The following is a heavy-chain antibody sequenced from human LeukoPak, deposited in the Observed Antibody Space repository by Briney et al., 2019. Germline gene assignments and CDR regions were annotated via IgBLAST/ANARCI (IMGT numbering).Heavy chain of an antibody. CDR1: GFTFSSYS. V-gene: IGHV3-21*04. CDR3: AKDKVLDPFDI. CDR2: ISSSSSYI. Sequence: GSLRLSCAASGFTFSSYSMNWVRQAPGKGLEWVSSISSSSSYIYYADSVKGRFTISRDNAKNSLYLQMNSLRAEDTAVYYCAKDKVLDPFDIWGQGTMVTVSS. J-gene: IGHJ3*02.